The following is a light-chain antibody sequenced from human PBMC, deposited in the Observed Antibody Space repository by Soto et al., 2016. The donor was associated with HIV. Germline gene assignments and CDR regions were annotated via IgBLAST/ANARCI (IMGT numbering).Light chain of an antibody. Sequence: SYELTQPPSVSVSPGQTARITCFGDALPKQYAYWYQQKSGQAPVLVIYKDTERPSGIPERFSGSSSGTTVTLTISGVQAEDEADYYRQSVDTSGTYVFGTGTKVTVL. CDR2: KDT. V-gene: IGLV3-25*03. J-gene: IGLJ1*01. CDR1: ALPKQY. CDR3: QSVDTSGTYV.